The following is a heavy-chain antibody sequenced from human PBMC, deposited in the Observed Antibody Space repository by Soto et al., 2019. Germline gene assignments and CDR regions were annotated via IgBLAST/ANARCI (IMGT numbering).Heavy chain of an antibody. CDR2: IYYSGST. Sequence: SETLSLTCTVSGGSISSYYWSWIRQPPGKGLEWIGYIYYSGSTNYNPSLKSRVTISVDTSKNQFSLKLSSVTAADTAVYYCAREKAVAPPPTHYYGMDVWGQGTTVTVSS. CDR3: AREKAVAPPPTHYYGMDV. CDR1: GGSISSYY. V-gene: IGHV4-59*01. D-gene: IGHD6-19*01. J-gene: IGHJ6*02.